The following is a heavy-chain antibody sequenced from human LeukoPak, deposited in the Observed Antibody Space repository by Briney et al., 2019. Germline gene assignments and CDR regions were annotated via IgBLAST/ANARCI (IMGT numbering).Heavy chain of an antibody. V-gene: IGHV7-4-1*02. CDR3: ARQGPGDCSSTRCYGVGS. D-gene: IGHD2-2*01. CDR2: INTNTGNP. CDR1: GYTFIDYY. Sequence: GASVKVSCKASGYTFIDYYIHWVRQAPGQGLEWMGWINTNTGNPTYAQGFTGRFVFSLDTSVSTAYLQISGLKPEDTAVYYCARQGPGDCSSTRCYGVGSWGQGTLVIVSS. J-gene: IGHJ4*02.